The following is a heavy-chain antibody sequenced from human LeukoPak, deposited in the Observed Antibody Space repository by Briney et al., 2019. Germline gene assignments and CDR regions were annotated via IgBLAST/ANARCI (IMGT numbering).Heavy chain of an antibody. Sequence: GGSLRLSCAASGFTFSTYAIHWVRQAPGKGLEWVSVISYDGNTKYYADSVKGRFTISRDNAKNSLYLQMNSLRAEDTAVYYCARGSGWYYYWGQGTLVTVSS. CDR2: ISYDGNTK. CDR1: GFTFSTYA. V-gene: IGHV3-30-3*01. J-gene: IGHJ4*02. CDR3: ARGSGWYYY. D-gene: IGHD6-19*01.